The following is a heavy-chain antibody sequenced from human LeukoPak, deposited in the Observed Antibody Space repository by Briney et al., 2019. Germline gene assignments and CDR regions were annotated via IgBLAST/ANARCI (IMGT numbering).Heavy chain of an antibody. Sequence: ASVKVSCKASGYTFTGYYMHWVRQAPGQGLEWMEWINPNSGGTNYAQKFQGRVTMTRDTSISTAYMELSRLRSDDTAVYYCARKVVPAATAGWFDPWGQGTLVTVSS. J-gene: IGHJ5*02. D-gene: IGHD2-2*01. CDR3: ARKVVPAATAGWFDP. V-gene: IGHV1-2*02. CDR1: GYTFTGYY. CDR2: INPNSGGT.